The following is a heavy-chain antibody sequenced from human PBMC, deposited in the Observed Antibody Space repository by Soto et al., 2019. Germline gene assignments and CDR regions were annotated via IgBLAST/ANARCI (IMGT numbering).Heavy chain of an antibody. D-gene: IGHD3-16*01. CDR3: AKERNRGERSAYIEYLYGLDV. J-gene: IGHJ6*02. V-gene: IGHV3-30*18. CDR1: VFTFRGYG. Sequence: QPGGSLRLSCAASVFTFRGYGMHWVRQSPGKGLEWVAVISYDGSDQYDADSVKGRSTISRYNSKNTLYLQVNSLRDEDTAVYYCAKERNRGERSAYIEYLYGLDVWGQGATVTVSS. CDR2: ISYDGSDQ.